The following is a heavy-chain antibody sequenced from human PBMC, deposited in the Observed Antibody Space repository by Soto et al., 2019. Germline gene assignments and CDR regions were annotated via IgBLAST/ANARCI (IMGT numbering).Heavy chain of an antibody. D-gene: IGHD3-22*01. CDR1: GYTFTTYS. Sequence: QVQLVQSGAEVKKPGASVKVSCKASGYTFTTYSMHWVRQAPGQRPEWMAWTNAGNGNTKYSQKFQGRLTITRDTSASTAYMELSSLRSEDTAVYYCARDGLRVEGYYGMDDWRQGTTVTVSS. J-gene: IGHJ6*02. V-gene: IGHV1-3*01. CDR3: ARDGLRVEGYYGMDD. CDR2: TNAGNGNT.